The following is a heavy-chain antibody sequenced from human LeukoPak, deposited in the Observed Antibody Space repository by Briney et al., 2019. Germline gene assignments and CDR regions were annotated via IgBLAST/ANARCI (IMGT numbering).Heavy chain of an antibody. J-gene: IGHJ5*02. CDR2: ISYDGSNK. V-gene: IGHV3-30*04. CDR3: ARTLYSGSYQNWFDP. D-gene: IGHD1-26*01. CDR1: GFTFSSYA. Sequence: GGSLRLSCAASGFTFSSYAMHWVRQAPGKGLEWVAVISYDGSNKYYADSVKGRFTISRDNSKNTLYLQMNSLRAEDTAVYYCARTLYSGSYQNWFDPWGQGTLVTVSS.